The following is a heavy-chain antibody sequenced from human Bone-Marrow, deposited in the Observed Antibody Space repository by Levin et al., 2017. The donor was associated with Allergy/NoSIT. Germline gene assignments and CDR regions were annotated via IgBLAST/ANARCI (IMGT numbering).Heavy chain of an antibody. CDR2: ITWNSDNV. CDR1: GFTFDDYS. D-gene: IGHD2-21*02. CDR3: AKDFTANTGNLDY. J-gene: IGHJ4*02. Sequence: SLKISCAASGFTFDDYSMHWVRQAPGKGLEWVSSITWNSDNVAYADSVKGRFTISRDNAKNSLFLQMNSLRADDTALYYCAKDFTANTGNLDYWGQGTLVTVSS. V-gene: IGHV3-9*01.